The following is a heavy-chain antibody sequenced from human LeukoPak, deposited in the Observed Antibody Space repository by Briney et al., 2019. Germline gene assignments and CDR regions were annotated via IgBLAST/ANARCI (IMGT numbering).Heavy chain of an antibody. CDR3: ARRVYGDFFDY. D-gene: IGHD4-17*01. CDR2: IYDSGST. CDR1: GGSIRSSYYY. V-gene: IGHV4-39*01. Sequence: SETLSLTCTVSGGSIRSSYYYWGWIRQPPEKGLEWIGSIYDSGSTYYNPSLKSRVTISVDTSKNQFSLKLNSVTAADTAVYYCARRVYGDFFDYWGQGTLVTVSS. J-gene: IGHJ4*02.